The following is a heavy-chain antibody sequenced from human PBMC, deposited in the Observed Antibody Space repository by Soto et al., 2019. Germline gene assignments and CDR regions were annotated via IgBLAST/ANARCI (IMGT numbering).Heavy chain of an antibody. CDR1: GFTFSSYA. V-gene: IGHV3-23*01. D-gene: IGHD6-25*01. CDR3: AKFFVETGGSSGWPWTFHY. Sequence: EAQLLESGGVLVQPGRSLRLSCAASGFTFSSYAMSWVRQAPGKGLEWVSAISGSGGTTYYAASVKGRFTISRDNSKNTLFLQMNSLRAEDTAVYYCAKFFVETGGSSGWPWTFHYWGQGTLVTVSS. CDR2: ISGSGGTT. J-gene: IGHJ4*02.